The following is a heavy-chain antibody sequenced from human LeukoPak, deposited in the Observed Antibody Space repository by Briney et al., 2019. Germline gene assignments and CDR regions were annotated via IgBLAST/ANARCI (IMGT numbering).Heavy chain of an antibody. Sequence: PSETLSLTCTVSGGSVSSGNYYWSWNRQPPGKGLEWIGFMSNSGHTDSNASLKSRVTISVDTSKNQFSLKLNSVTAADTAVYYCARVSAAGTGPDYWGQGTLVTVSS. V-gene: IGHV4-61*01. CDR3: ARVSAAGTGPDY. CDR1: GGSVSSGNYY. J-gene: IGHJ4*02. D-gene: IGHD6-13*01. CDR2: MSNSGHT.